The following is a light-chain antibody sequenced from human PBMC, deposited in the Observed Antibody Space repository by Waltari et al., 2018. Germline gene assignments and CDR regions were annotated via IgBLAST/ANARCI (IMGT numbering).Light chain of an antibody. CDR2: RNN. V-gene: IGLV1-47*01. CDR1: SSNIGSNY. J-gene: IGLJ3*02. Sequence: QSVLTQPPSASGTPGQRVTISSSGSSSNIGSNYVYWYQQLPGTAPKLPISRNNQRPSGVPGRFSGSKSGTSASLAISGLRSEDEADYFCAAWDDSLSAWVFGGGTKLTVL. CDR3: AAWDDSLSAWV.